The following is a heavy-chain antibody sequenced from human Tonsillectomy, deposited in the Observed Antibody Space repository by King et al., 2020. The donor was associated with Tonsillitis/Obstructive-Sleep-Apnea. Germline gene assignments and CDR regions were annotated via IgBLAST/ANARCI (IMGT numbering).Heavy chain of an antibody. J-gene: IGHJ4*02. CDR2: ISHDGRNT. Sequence: VQLVESGGGVVQPGRSLRLSCAASGITFSSYALNWVRQAPGKGLEWVAIISHDGRNTYYADSAKGRFTISRDNSKNTLYLQMNSLRAEDTAVYYCVRDSSGWPMTVLDYWGQGSLVTVSS. V-gene: IGHV3-30*01. D-gene: IGHD6-19*01. CDR1: GITFSSYA. CDR3: VRDSSGWPMTVLDY.